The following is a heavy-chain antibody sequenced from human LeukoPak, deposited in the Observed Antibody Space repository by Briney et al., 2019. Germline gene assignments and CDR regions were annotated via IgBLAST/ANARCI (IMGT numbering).Heavy chain of an antibody. V-gene: IGHV3-23*01. Sequence: GGSLRLSCAASGLTFGTYAMSWVRQAPRKGLEWVSGVSGSGGSTYYADSVKGRFTISRDNSKNTLYLQMSGLRAEDTAVYYCAKDRAASGTGSYYYMDVWGKGTTVTVSS. CDR1: GLTFGTYA. CDR3: AKDRAASGTGSYYYMDV. J-gene: IGHJ6*03. CDR2: VSGSGGST. D-gene: IGHD6-13*01.